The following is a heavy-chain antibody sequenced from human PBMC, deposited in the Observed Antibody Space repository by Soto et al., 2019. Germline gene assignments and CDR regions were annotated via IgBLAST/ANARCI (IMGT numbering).Heavy chain of an antibody. D-gene: IGHD1-1*01. Sequence: VSVTVSCKASGYIFTSYAIHWVRPATGPRLEWMGWINVGTGNTKYSQNFQGRVTITRDTSASTAYMELSSLRSEDTAVYYCARNTTGVHGNFDDWGQGPLVTFS. CDR1: GYIFTSYA. CDR2: INVGTGNT. V-gene: IGHV1-3*01. CDR3: ARNTTGVHGNFDD. J-gene: IGHJ4*02.